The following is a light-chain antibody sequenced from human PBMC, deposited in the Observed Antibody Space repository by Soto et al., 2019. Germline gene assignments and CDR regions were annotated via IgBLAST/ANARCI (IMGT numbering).Light chain of an antibody. V-gene: IGLV1-44*01. Sequence: QSVLTQPPSASGTPGQRVTISCSGSSSNIGSKTVNWYQQLPGTAPKLLMYNNYQRPSGVPDRFSGSKSGTSASLAISGPQSEDEADYYCAAWDDSLNGVVFGGGTKLTVL. CDR3: AAWDDSLNGVV. CDR1: SSNIGSKT. J-gene: IGLJ2*01. CDR2: NNY.